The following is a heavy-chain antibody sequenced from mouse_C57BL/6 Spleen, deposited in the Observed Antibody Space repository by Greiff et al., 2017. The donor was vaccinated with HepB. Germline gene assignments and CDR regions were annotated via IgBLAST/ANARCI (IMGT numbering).Heavy chain of an antibody. J-gene: IGHJ3*01. CDR1: GYSITSGYY. Sequence: EVKLMESGPGLVKPSQSLSLTCSVTGYSITSGYYWNWIRQFPGNKLEWMGYISYDGSNNYNPSLKNRISITRDTSKNQFFLKLNSVTTEDTATYYCATYYSNFWFAYWGQGTLVTVSA. D-gene: IGHD2-5*01. CDR3: ATYYSNFWFAY. CDR2: ISYDGSN. V-gene: IGHV3-6*01.